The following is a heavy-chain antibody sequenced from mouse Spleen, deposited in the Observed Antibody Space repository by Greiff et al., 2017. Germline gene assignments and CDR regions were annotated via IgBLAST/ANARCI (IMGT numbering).Heavy chain of an antibody. Sequence: QVQLQQPGAELVRPGSSVKLSCKASGYTFTSYWMHWVKQRPIQGLEWIGNIDPSDSDTHYNQKFKDKATLTVDKSSSTAYMQLSSLTSEDSAVYYCARSIHYYAMDYWGQGTSVTVSA. V-gene: IGHV1-52*01. J-gene: IGHJ4*01. CDR3: ARSIHYYAMDY. CDR2: IDPSDSDT. CDR1: GYTFTSYW.